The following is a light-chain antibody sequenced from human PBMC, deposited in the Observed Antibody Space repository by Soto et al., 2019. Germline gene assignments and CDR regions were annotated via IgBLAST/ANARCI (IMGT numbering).Light chain of an antibody. CDR3: QQYASYWT. Sequence: DIQMTQSPSTLSASVGDRVTITCRASQSISSWLAWYQQKPGKAPKLLIYKASSLESGVPSRFSGSGSGTDFTLTISRLQPDDSATYYCQQYASYWTFGQGTKV. J-gene: IGKJ1*01. CDR1: QSISSW. CDR2: KAS. V-gene: IGKV1-5*03.